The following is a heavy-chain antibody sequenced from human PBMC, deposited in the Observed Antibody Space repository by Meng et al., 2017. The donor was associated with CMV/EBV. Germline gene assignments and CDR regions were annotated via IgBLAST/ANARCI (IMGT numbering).Heavy chain of an antibody. CDR2: INHSGCT. D-gene: IGHD2-2*01. V-gene: IGHV4-34*01. CDR3: ARGGPNIVVVPAARFDP. CDR1: GGSFSGYY. Sequence: GSLRLSCAVYGGSFSGYYWSWIRQPPGKGLEWIGEINHSGCTNYNPSLKSRVTISVDTSKNQFSLKLSSVTAADTAVYYCARGGPNIVVVPAARFDPWGQGTLVTVSS. J-gene: IGHJ5*02.